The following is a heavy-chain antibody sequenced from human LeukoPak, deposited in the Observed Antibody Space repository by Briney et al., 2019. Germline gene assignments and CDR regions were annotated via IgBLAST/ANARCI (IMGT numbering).Heavy chain of an antibody. CDR1: GGSFSGDF. J-gene: IGHJ5*02. V-gene: IGHV4-34*01. CDR2: INHSGST. D-gene: IGHD3-22*01. CDR3: ARGRRRITMIVVVLTPNWFDP. Sequence: SETLSLTCAVNGGSFSGDFWSWIRQSPGKGLEWIGEINHSGSTNYNPSLKSRVTISVDTSKNQFSLKLSSVTAADTAVYYCARGRRRITMIVVVLTPNWFDPWGQGTLVTVSS.